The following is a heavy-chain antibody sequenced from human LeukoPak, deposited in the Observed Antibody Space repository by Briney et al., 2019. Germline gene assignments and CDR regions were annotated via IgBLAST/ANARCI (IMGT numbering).Heavy chain of an antibody. V-gene: IGHV1-8*02. CDR1: GYTFTGYY. D-gene: IGHD7-27*01. CDR3: VGGAPNWGFDF. Sequence: ASVKVSCKASGYTFTGYYMHWVRQATGQGFEWMGWMSPSTGNTGYAQKFQGRVTMTRYTSVSTAYMELSSLRSEDTAVYYCVGGAPNWGFDFWGQGTLVTVSS. CDR2: MSPSTGNT. J-gene: IGHJ4*02.